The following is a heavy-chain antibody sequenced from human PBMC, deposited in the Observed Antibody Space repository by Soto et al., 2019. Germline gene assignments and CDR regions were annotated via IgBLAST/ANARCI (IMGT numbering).Heavy chain of an antibody. CDR3: AIHGRFGELFPFDY. CDR1: GGSISSSSYY. J-gene: IGHJ4*02. CDR2: IYYSGST. D-gene: IGHD3-10*01. Sequence: QLQLQESGPGLVKPSETLSLTCTVSGGSISSSSYYWGWIRQPPGKGLEWIGSIYYSGSTYYNPSIKSRVIISVNTSKNQFSLKLSSVTAADTAVYYCAIHGRFGELFPFDYWGQGTLVTVSS. V-gene: IGHV4-39*01.